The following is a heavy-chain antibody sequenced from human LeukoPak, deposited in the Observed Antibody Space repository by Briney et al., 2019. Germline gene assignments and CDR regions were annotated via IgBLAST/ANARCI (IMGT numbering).Heavy chain of an antibody. CDR2: IYSGGST. CDR3: ARDPISGSGSVDY. Sequence: HPGGSLRLSCAASGFTFSSYEMNWVRQAPGKGLEWVSVIYSGGSTYYADSVKGRFTISRDNSKNTLYLQMNSLRAEDTAVYYCARDPISGSGSVDYWGQGTLVTVSS. V-gene: IGHV3-66*01. J-gene: IGHJ4*02. CDR1: GFTFSSYE. D-gene: IGHD3-10*01.